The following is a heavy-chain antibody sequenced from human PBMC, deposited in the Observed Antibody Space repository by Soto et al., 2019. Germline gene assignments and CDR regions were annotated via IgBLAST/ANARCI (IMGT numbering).Heavy chain of an antibody. CDR3: ARDSHYYDRSGYYPYYFDY. D-gene: IGHD3-22*01. J-gene: IGHJ4*02. CDR2: IIPIFGTA. Sequence: QVQLVQSGAEVKKPGSSVKVSCKASGGTFSSYAISWVRQAPGQGLEWMGGIIPIFGTANYAQKFQGRVTITADESTSTAYMELSSLRSEDTAVYYCARDSHYYDRSGYYPYYFDYWGQGTLVTVSS. V-gene: IGHV1-69*01. CDR1: GGTFSSYA.